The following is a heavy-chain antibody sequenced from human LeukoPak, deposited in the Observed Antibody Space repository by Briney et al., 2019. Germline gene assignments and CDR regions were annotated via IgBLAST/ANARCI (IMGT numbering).Heavy chain of an antibody. CDR1: GFTFSSYG. CDR2: ISGSGGST. CDR3: ARVKDPGGYYYYYYMDI. J-gene: IGHJ6*03. V-gene: IGHV3-23*01. D-gene: IGHD3-16*01. Sequence: GGSLRLSCAASGFTFSSYGMSWVRQAPGKGLEWVSVISGSGGSTYYADSVKGRFTISRDNSKNTLYLQMNSLRAEDTAVYYCARVKDPGGYYYYYYMDIWGKGDTVTVSS.